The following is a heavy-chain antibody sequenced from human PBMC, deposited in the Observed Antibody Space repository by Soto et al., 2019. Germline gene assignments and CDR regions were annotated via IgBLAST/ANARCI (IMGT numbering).Heavy chain of an antibody. V-gene: IGHV3-30-3*01. CDR2: ISSDGSKK. Sequence: QVHLVESGGGVVQPGRSLRLSCAASGFAFSDYPMHWVRQAPDKGLEWVALISSDGSKKYYADTVKGRFTISTDNSKTTLYLQMDNLTNDDRSLYNCAMPSVSDYPYWGQETLVTVYS. J-gene: IGHJ4*02. CDR3: AMPSVSDYPY. CDR1: GFAFSDYP. D-gene: IGHD1-26*01.